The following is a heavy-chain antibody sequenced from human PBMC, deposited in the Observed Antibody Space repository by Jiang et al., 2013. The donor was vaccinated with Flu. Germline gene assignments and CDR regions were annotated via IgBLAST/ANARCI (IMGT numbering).Heavy chain of an antibody. J-gene: IGHJ5*02. CDR3: ARGGGSGWSYNWFDP. V-gene: IGHV1-18*01. CDR2: ISAYNGNT. Sequence: SGYTFTSYGISWVRQAPGQGLEWMGWISAYNGNTNYAQKLQGRVTMTTDTSTSTAYMELRSLRSDDTAVYYCARGGGSGWSYNWFDPWGQGTLVTVSS. D-gene: IGHD6-19*01. CDR1: GYTFTSYG.